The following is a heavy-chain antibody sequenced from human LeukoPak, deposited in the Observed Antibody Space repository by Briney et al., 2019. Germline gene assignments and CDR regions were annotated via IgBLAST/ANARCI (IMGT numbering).Heavy chain of an antibody. CDR2: IYPGDPDT. V-gene: IGHV5-51*01. Sequence: GESLKISCKGSGYSFTSYWIGWVRQMPGKGLEWMGIIYPGDPDTRYSPSFQGQVTISADKSISTAYLQWSSLEASDTAMYYCASIPPYGYGLAAFDIWGQGTMVTVSS. CDR1: GYSFTSYW. CDR3: ASIPPYGYGLAAFDI. J-gene: IGHJ3*02. D-gene: IGHD5-18*01.